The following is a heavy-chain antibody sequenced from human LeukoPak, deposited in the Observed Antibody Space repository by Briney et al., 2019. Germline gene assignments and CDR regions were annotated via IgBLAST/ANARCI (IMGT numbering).Heavy chain of an antibody. D-gene: IGHD6-13*01. CDR3: AKGRGAAAGFMDV. CDR2: ISGDGGST. CDR1: GFTFDDYD. J-gene: IGHJ6*02. Sequence: GGSLRLSCAASGFTFDDYDMHWVRQAPGQGLEWVSLISGDGGSTNYADSVKGRFTISRDNSKSSLYLQMNSLRTEDTALYYCAKGRGAAAGFMDVWGQGNTVTVSS. V-gene: IGHV3-43*02.